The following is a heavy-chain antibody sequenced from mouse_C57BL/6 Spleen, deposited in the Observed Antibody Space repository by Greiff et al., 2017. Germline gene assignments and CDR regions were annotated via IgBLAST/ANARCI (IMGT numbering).Heavy chain of an antibody. CDR2: IYPGDGDT. CDR1: GYAFSSYW. Sequence: QVQLQQSGAELVKPGASVKISCKASGYAFSSYWMNWVKQRPGKGLEWIGQIYPGDGDTNYNGKFKGKATLTADKSSSTAYMQLSSLTSEDSAVYFCARGRQLGAMDYWGQGTSVTVSS. D-gene: IGHD3-2*01. CDR3: ARGRQLGAMDY. V-gene: IGHV1-80*01. J-gene: IGHJ4*01.